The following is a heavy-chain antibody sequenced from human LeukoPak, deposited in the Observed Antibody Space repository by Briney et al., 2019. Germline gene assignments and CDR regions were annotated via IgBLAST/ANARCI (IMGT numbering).Heavy chain of an antibody. Sequence: GGSLRLSCAASGFTFSSYGMHWVRQAPGKGLEWVAFIRYDGSNKYYADSVKGRFTISRDNSKNTLYLQMNSLRAEDTAVYYCAKDRLEHWLDYFDYWGQGTLVTVSS. V-gene: IGHV3-30*02. CDR1: GFTFSSYG. CDR3: AKDRLEHWLDYFDY. J-gene: IGHJ4*02. D-gene: IGHD1/OR15-1a*01. CDR2: IRYDGSNK.